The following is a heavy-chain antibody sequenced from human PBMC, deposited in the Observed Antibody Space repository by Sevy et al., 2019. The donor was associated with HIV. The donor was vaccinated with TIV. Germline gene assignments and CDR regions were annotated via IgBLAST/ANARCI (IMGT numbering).Heavy chain of an antibody. V-gene: IGHV1-69*13. CDR1: GGTFSSYA. CDR3: ARSFRYYQYCSSTSCPFVDV. Sequence: ASVKVSCKASGGTFSSYAISWVRQAPGQGLEWMGGIIPIFGTANYAQKFQGRVTITADESTSTAYMELSSLRSEDTAAYYCARSFRYYQYCSSTSCPFVDVWGQGTTVTVSS. CDR2: IIPIFGTA. J-gene: IGHJ6*02. D-gene: IGHD2-2*01.